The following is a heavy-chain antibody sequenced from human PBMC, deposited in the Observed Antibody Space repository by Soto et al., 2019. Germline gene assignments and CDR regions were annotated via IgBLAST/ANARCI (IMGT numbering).Heavy chain of an antibody. Sequence: GASVKVSCKASGYTFTSYGISWVRQAPGQGLEWMGWISAYNGNTNYAQKLQGRVTMTTDTSTSTAYMELRSLRSDDTAVYYCARSFSLFGVDISKEHYYYGMDVWGQGTTVTVSS. CDR1: GYTFTSYG. V-gene: IGHV1-18*04. D-gene: IGHD3-3*01. CDR2: ISAYNGNT. J-gene: IGHJ6*02. CDR3: ARSFSLFGVDISKEHYYYGMDV.